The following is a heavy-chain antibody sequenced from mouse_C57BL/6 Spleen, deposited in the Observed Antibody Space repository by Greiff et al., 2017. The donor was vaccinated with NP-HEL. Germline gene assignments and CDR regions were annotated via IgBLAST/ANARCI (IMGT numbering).Heavy chain of an antibody. D-gene: IGHD2-1*01. V-gene: IGHV7-3*01. J-gene: IGHJ4*01. Sequence: EVKLMESGGGLVQPGGSLSLSCAASGFTFTDYYMSWVRQPPGKALEWLGFIRNKANGYTTEYSASVKGRFTISRDNSQSILYLQMNALRAEDSATYYCASSYGNYDAMDYWGQGTSVTVSS. CDR1: GFTFTDYY. CDR2: IRNKANGYTT. CDR3: ASSYGNYDAMDY.